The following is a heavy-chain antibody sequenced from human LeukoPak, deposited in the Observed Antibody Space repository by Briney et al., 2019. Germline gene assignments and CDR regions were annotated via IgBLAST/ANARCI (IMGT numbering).Heavy chain of an antibody. J-gene: IGHJ6*03. CDR3: ARGLYYMDV. CDR2: ISGSTSVI. Sequence: PGGSLRLSCAASGFTFSTHTVAWVRQAPGKGLECLSYISGSTSVIYYADSVKGRFTISRDNAKNSLYLQMNSPKAEDTAVYYCARGLYYMDVWGNGATVTVSS. CDR1: GFTFSTHT. V-gene: IGHV3-48*01.